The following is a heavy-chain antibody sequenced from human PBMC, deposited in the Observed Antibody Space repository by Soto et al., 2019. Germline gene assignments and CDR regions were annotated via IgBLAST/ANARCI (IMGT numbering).Heavy chain of an antibody. D-gene: IGHD6-19*01. V-gene: IGHV3-9*01. CDR2: ISWNSGSI. CDR3: AKDMSGAVAGHFDY. Sequence: EVQLVESGGGLVQPGRSLRLSCAASGFTFDDYAMHWVRQAPGKGLVWVSGISWNSGSIGYADSVKGRFTISRDNAKNSLYLQMNSLRAEDTALYYCAKDMSGAVAGHFDYWGQGTLVTVSS. J-gene: IGHJ4*02. CDR1: GFTFDDYA.